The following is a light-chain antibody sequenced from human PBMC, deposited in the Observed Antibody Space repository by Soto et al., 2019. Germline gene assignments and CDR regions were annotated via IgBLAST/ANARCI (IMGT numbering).Light chain of an antibody. CDR3: QQFSSYTLT. CDR2: DAS. Sequence: EFVWTQSPGTLSLSPGERATLSCRASQTVRNNYLAWYQQKPGQAPRLLIYDASSRATGIPDRFSGGGSGTDFNLTISRLEPEDFAVYYCQQFSSYTLTFGGGTKVDIK. J-gene: IGKJ4*01. V-gene: IGKV3-20*01. CDR1: QTVRNNY.